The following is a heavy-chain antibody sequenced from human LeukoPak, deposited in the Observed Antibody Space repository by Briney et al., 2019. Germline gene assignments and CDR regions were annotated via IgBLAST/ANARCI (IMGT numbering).Heavy chain of an antibody. Sequence: GGSLRLSCAASGFTFNRDWTAWVRQAPGKGLEWVANIKEDGSEKNYVDSVKGRFTISRDNAKNTLYLQMNSLRAEDTAVYYCVRGASGYDGLNWFDPWGQGTLDTVSS. V-gene: IGHV3-7*01. J-gene: IGHJ5*02. CDR1: GFTFNRDW. CDR3: VRGASGYDGLNWFDP. CDR2: IKEDGSEK. D-gene: IGHD5-12*01.